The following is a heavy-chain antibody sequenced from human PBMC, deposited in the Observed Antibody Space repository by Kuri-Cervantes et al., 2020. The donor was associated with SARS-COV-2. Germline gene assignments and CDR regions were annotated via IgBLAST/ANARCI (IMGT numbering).Heavy chain of an antibody. CDR1: GFTFSSYA. CDR3: VGGRGYDSSGYYYGMDV. CDR2: ISSNGGST. V-gene: IGHV3-64D*06. J-gene: IGHJ6*02. Sequence: GGSLRLSCSASGFTFSSYAMHWVRQAPGKGLEYVSAISSNGGSTYYADSVKGRFTISRDNSKNTLYLQMSSLRAEDTAVYYCVGGRGYDSSGYYYGMDVWGQGTTVTVSS. D-gene: IGHD3-22*01.